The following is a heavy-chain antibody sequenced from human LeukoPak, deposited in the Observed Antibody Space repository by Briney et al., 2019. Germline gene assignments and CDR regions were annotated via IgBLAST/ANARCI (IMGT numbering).Heavy chain of an antibody. CDR2: IYYSGST. V-gene: IGHV4-39*01. J-gene: IGHJ4*02. CDR3: ARGRPYSGGYHLDY. CDR1: GGSISGSSYY. Sequence: SETLSLTCTVSGGSISGSSYYWGWIRQHPGKGLEWIGYIYYSGSTYYNPSLKSRVTMSVDTSKNQFFLKLNSVTAADTAVYYCARGRPYSGGYHLDYWGQGTLVTVSA. D-gene: IGHD1-26*01.